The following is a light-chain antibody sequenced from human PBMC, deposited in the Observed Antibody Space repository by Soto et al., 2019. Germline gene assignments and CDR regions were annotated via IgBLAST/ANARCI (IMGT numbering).Light chain of an antibody. Sequence: EIVLTQSPGTLSLSPGERATLSCRASQSVSSSYLAWYQQKPGQAPRLLIYGASSRATGIPDRFSGSGSGTDFTLTISRLEPEDFAVYDCQQYGSSPQTLGQGTNVEIK. CDR2: GAS. J-gene: IGKJ1*01. CDR3: QQYGSSPQT. CDR1: QSVSSSY. V-gene: IGKV3-20*01.